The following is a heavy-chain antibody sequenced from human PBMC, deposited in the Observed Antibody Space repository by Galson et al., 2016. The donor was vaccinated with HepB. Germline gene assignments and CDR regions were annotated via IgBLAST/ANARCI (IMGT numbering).Heavy chain of an antibody. J-gene: IGHJ5*02. CDR1: GVTLRSYA. Sequence: SLRLSCAASGVTLRSYAMSWVRQAPGKGLEWVSVISGNGGSTYYADSVKGRFTISRDNSKNPLFLQMNSLRAEDTAVYYCAKGVCSTTSCYPGDWFDPWGQGTLVTVSS. V-gene: IGHV3-23*01. CDR3: AKGVCSTTSCYPGDWFDP. D-gene: IGHD2-2*01. CDR2: ISGNGGST.